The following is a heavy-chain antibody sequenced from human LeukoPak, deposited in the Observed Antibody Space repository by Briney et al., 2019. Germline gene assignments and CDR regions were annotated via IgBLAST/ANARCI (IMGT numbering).Heavy chain of an antibody. Sequence: GASVKVSCKASGGTFSSYAISWVRQAPGQGLEWMGGIIPIFGTANYAQKFQGRVTITADESTSTAYMELSSLRSEDTAVYCCARAKSGSYFGPTVYYYYMDVWGKGTTVTISS. CDR3: ARAKSGSYFGPTVYYYYMDV. V-gene: IGHV1-69*13. CDR1: GGTFSSYA. D-gene: IGHD1-26*01. CDR2: IIPIFGTA. J-gene: IGHJ6*03.